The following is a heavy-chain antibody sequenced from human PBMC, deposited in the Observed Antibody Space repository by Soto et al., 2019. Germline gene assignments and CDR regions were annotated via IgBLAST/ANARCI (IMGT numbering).Heavy chain of an antibody. D-gene: IGHD2-15*01. Sequence: GASVKVSCKASGYTFTSYDINWVRQATGQGLEWMGWMNPNSGNTGYAQKFQGRVTMTRNTSISTAYMELSSLRSEDTAVYYCARAGRGVYCSGGSCYNTNYYFDYWGQGTLVTVSS. J-gene: IGHJ4*02. CDR3: ARAGRGVYCSGGSCYNTNYYFDY. CDR2: MNPNSGNT. CDR1: GYTFTSYD. V-gene: IGHV1-8*01.